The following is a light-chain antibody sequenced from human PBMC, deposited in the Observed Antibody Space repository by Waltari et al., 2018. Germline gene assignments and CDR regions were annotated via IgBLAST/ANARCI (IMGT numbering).Light chain of an antibody. CDR3: QQYNNWPPVT. CDR1: QGSSSN. J-gene: IGKJ1*01. Sequence: EIVMRQSPATLSVSPGERATLSCRASQGSSSNFAGYQQNPGQSPRILIDGASSRATGVPAEFSGSGCGEEFTLTISILQSEDFSVYFYQQYNNWPPVTFGQGTKVEIK. CDR2: GAS. V-gene: IGKV3-15*01.